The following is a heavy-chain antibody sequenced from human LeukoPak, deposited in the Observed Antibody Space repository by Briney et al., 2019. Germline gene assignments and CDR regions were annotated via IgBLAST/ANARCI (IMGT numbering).Heavy chain of an antibody. D-gene: IGHD2-15*01. CDR3: AREYCSGGRCQYYFDY. V-gene: IGHV3-48*03. Sequence: GGSLRLSCAASGFTFNSYEMNWVRQAPGKGLEWVSYISSSGSTIYYADSVKGRFTISRDDSKDTLYLQMGSLRAEDMAVYYCAREYCSGGRCQYYFDYWGQGTLVTVSS. J-gene: IGHJ4*02. CDR1: GFTFNSYE. CDR2: ISSSGSTI.